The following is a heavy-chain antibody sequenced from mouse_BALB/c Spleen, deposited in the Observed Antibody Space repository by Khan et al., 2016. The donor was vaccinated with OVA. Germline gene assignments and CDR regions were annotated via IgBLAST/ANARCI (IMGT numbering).Heavy chain of an antibody. CDR3: ASLRNYYAMDY. Sequence: VQLQQSGAELVKPGASVKLSCTASGFNIKDTYMHWVKQRPEQGLEWIGRIDPANGNTKYAPKFQGKVTITADTSSNTAYLQLSSLTYEDTAVYYCASLRNYYAMDYWGQGTSVTVSS. CDR2: IDPANGNT. CDR1: GFNIKDTY. J-gene: IGHJ4*01. D-gene: IGHD1-1*01. V-gene: IGHV14-3*02.